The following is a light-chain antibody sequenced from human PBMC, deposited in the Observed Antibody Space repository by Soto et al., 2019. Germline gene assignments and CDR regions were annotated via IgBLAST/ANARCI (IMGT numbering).Light chain of an antibody. CDR2: GAS. V-gene: IGKV3-20*01. Sequence: EIVLTQSPGTLSLSPGERATLSCRASQSVGSTYLAWYQQKPGQAPRLLIYGASTRPTGIPDRFSGSGSGTDFTLTISRLEPEDFAVYYCHHYGNSPPCTFGPGTKIAI. J-gene: IGKJ3*01. CDR3: HHYGNSPPCT. CDR1: QSVGSTY.